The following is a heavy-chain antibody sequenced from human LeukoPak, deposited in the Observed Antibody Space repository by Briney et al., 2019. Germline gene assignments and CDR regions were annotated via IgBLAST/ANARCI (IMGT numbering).Heavy chain of an antibody. CDR3: ARDAWLVGTTNLYYFDY. V-gene: IGHV1-2*02. J-gene: IGHJ4*02. CDR1: GYTFTSYG. Sequence: GASVKVSCKASGYTFTSYGTSWVRQAPGQGLEWMGWINPNSGDTNYAQKFQGRVTMTRDPSISTAYMELSRLRSDDTAVYYCARDAWLVGTTNLYYFDYWGQGTLVTVSS. CDR2: INPNSGDT. D-gene: IGHD1-26*01.